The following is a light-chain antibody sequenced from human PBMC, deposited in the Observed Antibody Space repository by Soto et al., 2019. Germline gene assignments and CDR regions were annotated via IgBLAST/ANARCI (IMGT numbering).Light chain of an antibody. Sequence: EIVMTQTPLSLSITPGVQASMSCRSSQSLLHSGGYTYLSWFLPKARPVSTLVIHEISNRFSGVPDRFSGSGSGTDFTLKISRVEAEDFGVYYRMQDAQDPLTFGGGTKVDIK. CDR2: EIS. J-gene: IGKJ4*01. CDR1: QSLLHSGGYTY. V-gene: IGKV2D-26*03. CDR3: MQDAQDPLT.